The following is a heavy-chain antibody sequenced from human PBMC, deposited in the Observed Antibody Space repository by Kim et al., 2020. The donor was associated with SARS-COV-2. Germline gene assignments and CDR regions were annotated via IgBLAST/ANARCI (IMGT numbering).Heavy chain of an antibody. D-gene: IGHD5-18*01. V-gene: IGHV4-39*07. CDR3: ARAYSYGSPFDY. J-gene: IGHJ4*02. Sequence: YTNPSPKRRVTISVDTSKNQFSLKLSSVTAADTAVYYCARAYSYGSPFDYWGQGTLVTVSS.